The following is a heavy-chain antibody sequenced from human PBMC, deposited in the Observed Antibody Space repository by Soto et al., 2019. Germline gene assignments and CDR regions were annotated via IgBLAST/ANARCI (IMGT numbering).Heavy chain of an antibody. J-gene: IGHJ5*02. CDR1: GYTFTSYG. CDR3: ARDPRRADATPGTWFDP. D-gene: IGHD3-10*01. Sequence: QVPLVQSGAEVKKPGASVKVSCKASGYTFTSYGISWVRQAPGQGLEWMGWISAYNGNTNYAQKLQGRVTMTTDTSTSTGYMELVSLRSDDTAVYYCARDPRRADATPGTWFDPWGQGTLVTVSS. V-gene: IGHV1-18*04. CDR2: ISAYNGNT.